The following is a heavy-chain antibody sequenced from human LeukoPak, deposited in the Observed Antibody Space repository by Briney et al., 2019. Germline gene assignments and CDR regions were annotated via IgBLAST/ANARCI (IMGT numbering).Heavy chain of an antibody. CDR2: MYSGGST. CDR3: ARSGVTLYFDY. V-gene: IGHV3-66*01. D-gene: IGHD3-10*01. CDR1: GFTVSSQY. Sequence: GGSLRLSCAASGFTVSSQYMSWVRQAPGEGLEGVSVMYSGGSTYSADSVKGRFTIPKENPKKPLVFQINSLRAGDPAGYSRARSGVTLYFDYWGQGTLVTVSS. J-gene: IGHJ4*02.